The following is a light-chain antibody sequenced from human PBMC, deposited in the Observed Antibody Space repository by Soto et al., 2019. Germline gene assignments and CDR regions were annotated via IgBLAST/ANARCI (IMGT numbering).Light chain of an antibody. V-gene: IGLV2-14*01. Sequence: QSVLTQPASVSGSPGQSITISCTGTSRDVGGYKYVSWYQQHPGKAPKLMIFEVNSRPSGVSNRFSGSKSDNTASLTISGLQAEDAADYYCSSFSGSSTPYVFGTGTKLTVL. CDR2: EVN. J-gene: IGLJ1*01. CDR3: SSFSGSSTPYV. CDR1: SRDVGGYKY.